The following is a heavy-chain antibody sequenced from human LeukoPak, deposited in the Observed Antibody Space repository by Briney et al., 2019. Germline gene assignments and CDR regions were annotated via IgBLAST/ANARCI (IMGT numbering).Heavy chain of an antibody. CDR2: INQDGSER. D-gene: IGHD2-21*01. CDR3: ARGWGWRDY. V-gene: IGHV3-7*05. J-gene: IGHJ4*02. Sequence: GGSLRLSCAASGFTFSTYWMSWVRQAPGKGLEWVANINQDGSERYYVDSVKGRSTISRDNAKKSLYLQTNTLRAEDTAVYYCARGWGWRDYWGQGTLVTVSS. CDR1: GFTFSTYW.